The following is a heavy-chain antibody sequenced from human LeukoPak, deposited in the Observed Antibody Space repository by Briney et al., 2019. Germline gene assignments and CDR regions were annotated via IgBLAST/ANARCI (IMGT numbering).Heavy chain of an antibody. J-gene: IGHJ4*02. Sequence: SVKVSCKASGGTFSSYAISWVRQAPGQGLEWMGGIIPIFGTANYAQKFQGRVTTTADESTSTAYMELSSLRFEDTAVYYCAREAYDFWSGSDYWGQGTLVTVSS. V-gene: IGHV1-69*13. CDR2: IIPIFGTA. CDR3: AREAYDFWSGSDY. D-gene: IGHD3-3*01. CDR1: GGTFSSYA.